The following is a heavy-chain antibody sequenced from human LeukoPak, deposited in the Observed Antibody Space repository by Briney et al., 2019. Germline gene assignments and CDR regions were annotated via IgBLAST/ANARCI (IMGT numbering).Heavy chain of an antibody. CDR3: ARDRSGDYDY. V-gene: IGHV3-21*01. J-gene: IGHJ4*02. D-gene: IGHD4-17*01. CDR2: ISSSSSYI. Sequence: GGSLRLSCAASGFTFSSYSMNGVRQAPGKGLEWVSSISSSSSYIYYADSVKGRFTISRDNAKNSLYLQTNSLRAEDTAVYYCARDRSGDYDYWGQGTLVTVSS. CDR1: GFTFSSYS.